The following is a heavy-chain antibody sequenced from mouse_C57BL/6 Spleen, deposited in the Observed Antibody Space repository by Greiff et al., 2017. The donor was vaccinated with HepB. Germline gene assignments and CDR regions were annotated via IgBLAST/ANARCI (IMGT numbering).Heavy chain of an antibody. V-gene: IGHV1-15*01. D-gene: IGHD1-1*01. CDR3: TRGPITTVVAPFDY. J-gene: IGHJ2*01. CDR2: IDPETGGT. Sequence: QVTLKESGAELVRPGASVTLSCKASGYTFTDYEMHWVKQTPVHGLEWIGAIDPETGGTAYNQKFKGKAILTADKSSSTAYMELRSLTSEDSAVYYCTRGPITTVVAPFDYWGQGTTLTVSS. CDR1: GYTFTDYE.